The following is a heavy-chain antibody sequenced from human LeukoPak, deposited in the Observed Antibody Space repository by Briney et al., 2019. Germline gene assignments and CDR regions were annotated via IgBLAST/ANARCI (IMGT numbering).Heavy chain of an antibody. V-gene: IGHV3-15*01. CDR2: IKSKTDGGTI. CDR1: GFTFSSYW. D-gene: IGHD2-2*01. Sequence: PGGSLRLSCAASGFTFSSYWMSWVRQAPGEGLEWVGRIKSKTDGGTIDYAAPVKGRFTISRDDSKNTLYLQMNSLKTEDTAVYYCTTEYCSSTSCYGYDFWGQGTLVTVSS. CDR3: TTEYCSSTSCYGYDF. J-gene: IGHJ4*02.